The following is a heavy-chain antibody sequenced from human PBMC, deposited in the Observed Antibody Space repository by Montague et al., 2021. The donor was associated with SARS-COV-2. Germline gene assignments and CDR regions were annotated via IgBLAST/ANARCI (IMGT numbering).Heavy chain of an antibody. CDR3: ARLKRYFDSSGSPSAFDF. J-gene: IGHJ3*01. D-gene: IGHD3-22*01. V-gene: IGHV4-39*01. CDR1: GGSISSGTYY. CDR2: INYSGKT. Sequence: SETLSLTCTVSGGSISSGTYYWGWARQPPGKGLEWIGTINYSGKTYYNPSLKSRVTISVDTSKNQFSLKVTSVTAAETAVYYCARLKRYFDSSGSPSAFDFWGQGTKVTVSS.